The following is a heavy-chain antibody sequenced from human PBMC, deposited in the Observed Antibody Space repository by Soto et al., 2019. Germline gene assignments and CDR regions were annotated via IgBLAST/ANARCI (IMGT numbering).Heavy chain of an antibody. CDR2: SYYSGTS. V-gene: IGHV4-39*01. J-gene: IGHJ5*02. D-gene: IGHD1-20*01. Sequence: SETLSLTCTVSGGSIRVQSYYWTWIRQTPGKGLEWVGSSYYSGTSYFNPALKGRVTISVDTSTNQFSLRLTSVTAADTAVYYCTRRYNWNDYYLDPWGQGTMVTV. CDR3: TRRYNWNDYYLDP. CDR1: GGSIRVQSYY.